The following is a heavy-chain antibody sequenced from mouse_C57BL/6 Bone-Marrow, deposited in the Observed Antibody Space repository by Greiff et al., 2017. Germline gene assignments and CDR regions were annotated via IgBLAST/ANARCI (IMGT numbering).Heavy chain of an antibody. Sequence: EVQLVESGGGLVQPGGSLKLSCAASGFTFSDYGMAWVRQAPRKGPEWVAFISNLAYSIYYADTVTGRFTISRENAKNTLYLEMSSLRSEDTAMYYCARRLRRGYFDVWGTGTTVTVSS. CDR1: GFTFSDYG. CDR2: ISNLAYSI. D-gene: IGHD2-12*01. V-gene: IGHV5-15*04. J-gene: IGHJ1*03. CDR3: ARRLRRGYFDV.